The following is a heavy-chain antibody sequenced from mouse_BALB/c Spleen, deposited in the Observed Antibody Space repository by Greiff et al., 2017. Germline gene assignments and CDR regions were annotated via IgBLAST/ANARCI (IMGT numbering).Heavy chain of an antibody. CDR2: ISRGGST. CDR3: AREKQAYYGYQDD. V-gene: IGHV5-6-5*01. CDR1: GFTFSSYA. D-gene: IGHD1-2*01. Sequence: EVQRVESGGGLVRPGGSLKLSCAASGFTFSSYAMSWVRQTPEKGLEWVASISRGGSTYYPDSVKGRFTISRDNARNILYLQMSSRRSEDTAMYYCAREKQAYYGYQDDWGEGTTLTVSS. J-gene: IGHJ2*01.